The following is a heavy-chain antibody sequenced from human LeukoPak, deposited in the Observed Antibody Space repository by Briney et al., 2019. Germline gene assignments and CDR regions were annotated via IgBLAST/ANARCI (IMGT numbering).Heavy chain of an antibody. Sequence: PSETLSLTCAVSGGSISSGGYSWSWIRQPPGKGLEWIGYIYHSGSTYYNPSLKSRVTISVDRSKNQFSLKLSSVTAADTAVYYCARGAVATTLWGQGTLVTVSS. CDR1: GGSISSGGYS. D-gene: IGHD5-12*01. CDR3: ARGAVATTL. CDR2: IYHSGST. J-gene: IGHJ4*02. V-gene: IGHV4-30-2*01.